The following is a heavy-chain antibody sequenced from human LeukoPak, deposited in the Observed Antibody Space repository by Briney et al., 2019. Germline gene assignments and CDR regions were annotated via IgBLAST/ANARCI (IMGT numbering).Heavy chain of an antibody. D-gene: IGHD1-14*01. J-gene: IGHJ4*02. CDR2: FDPEDGET. V-gene: IGHV1-24*01. Sequence: ASVKLSGKVSGYTLTQLSMHWVRQAPGKGLERMGGFDPEDGETIYAQKFQGRVTMTEDTSTDTAYMELSSLRSEDTAVYYCATDFLFAPITGTTVDYWGQGTLVTVSS. CDR1: GYTLTQLS. CDR3: ATDFLFAPITGTTVDY.